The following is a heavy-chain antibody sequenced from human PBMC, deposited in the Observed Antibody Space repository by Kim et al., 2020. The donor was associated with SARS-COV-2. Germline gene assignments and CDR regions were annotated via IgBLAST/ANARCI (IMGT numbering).Heavy chain of an antibody. J-gene: IGHJ6*02. Sequence: SETLSLTCTVSGGSISSGGYYWSWIRQHPGKGLEWIGYIYYSGSTYYNPSLKSRVTISVDTSKNQFSLKLSSVTAADTAVYYCARRGITMTVTGPTDYYYGMDVWGQGTTVTVSS. D-gene: IGHD3-22*01. CDR1: GGSISSGGYY. CDR2: IYYSGST. V-gene: IGHV4-31*03. CDR3: ARRGITMTVTGPTDYYYGMDV.